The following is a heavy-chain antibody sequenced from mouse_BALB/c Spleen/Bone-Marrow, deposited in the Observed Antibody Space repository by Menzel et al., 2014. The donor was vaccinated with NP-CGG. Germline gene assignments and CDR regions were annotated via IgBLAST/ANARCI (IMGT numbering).Heavy chain of an antibody. J-gene: IGHJ4*01. V-gene: IGHV1-5*01. CDR3: TRGITTVVATRAMDY. CDR2: IYPGNSDT. D-gene: IGHD1-1*01. CDR1: GYTFTSYW. Sequence: EVQLQQSGTVLARPGASVKMSCKASGYTFTSYWMHWVKQRPGQGLEWIGAIYPGNSDTSYNQKFKGKAKLTAVTSTNTAYMDLSSLTNEDSAVYYCTRGITTVVATRAMDYWGQGTSVTVSS.